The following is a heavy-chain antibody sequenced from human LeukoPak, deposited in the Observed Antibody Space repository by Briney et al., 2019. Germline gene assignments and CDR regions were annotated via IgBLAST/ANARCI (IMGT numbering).Heavy chain of an antibody. D-gene: IGHD5-18*01. CDR3: VSPRGFSYGYFDY. Sequence: SETLSLTCTVSGGSISSSSAYWGWIRQPPGKGLEWIGSIYYSKNTYYNPSLKSRVTISADTSKNQFSLTLGSVSATDTAVYYCVSPRGFSYGYFDYWGQGSLVTVSS. J-gene: IGHJ4*02. CDR1: GGSISSSSAY. CDR2: IYYSKNT. V-gene: IGHV4-39*01.